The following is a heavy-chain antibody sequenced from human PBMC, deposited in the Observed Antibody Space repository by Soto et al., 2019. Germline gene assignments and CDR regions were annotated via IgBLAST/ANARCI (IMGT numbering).Heavy chain of an antibody. CDR3: ARHHGPTTSEKWFDP. D-gene: IGHD5-12*01. V-gene: IGHV1-18*01. CDR2: ISTYSGDT. J-gene: IGHJ5*02. CDR1: GYTFFTYD. Sequence: QVHLVQSGVEVKTPGASVKVSCQASGYTFFTYDISWVRQAPGQGLEWMGWISTYSGDTKYAQKPQGKVTMTTDTATTTAYLERRSLRSDDTAVYYCARHHGPTTSEKWFDPWGQGTLVTVSS.